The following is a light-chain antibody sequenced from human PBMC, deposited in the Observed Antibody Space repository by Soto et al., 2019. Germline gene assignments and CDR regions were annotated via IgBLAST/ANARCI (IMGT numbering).Light chain of an antibody. CDR3: QQYQQWPFYT. Sequence: EVVMTQSPATLSVSPGERATLSCRASRSVASNLAWYQHKPGQGPRLLLYGASTRASGIPARFSGSGSGTEFTLTISSLQPEDFAVYYCQQYQQWPFYTFGQATKLEIK. J-gene: IGKJ2*01. CDR1: RSVASN. CDR2: GAS. V-gene: IGKV3-15*01.